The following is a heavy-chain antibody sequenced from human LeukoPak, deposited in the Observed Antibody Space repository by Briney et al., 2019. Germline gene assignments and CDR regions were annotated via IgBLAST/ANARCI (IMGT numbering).Heavy chain of an antibody. Sequence: GGSLRLSCAASGFTFSSYEMNWVRQAPGKGLEWVSYISSSGSTIYYADSVKGRFTISRDNAKNSLYLQMNSLRVEDTAVYYCARASKLYSGSYLWGQGTLVTVSS. CDR1: GFTFSSYE. J-gene: IGHJ4*02. CDR3: ARASKLYSGSYL. V-gene: IGHV3-48*03. D-gene: IGHD1-26*01. CDR2: ISSSGSTI.